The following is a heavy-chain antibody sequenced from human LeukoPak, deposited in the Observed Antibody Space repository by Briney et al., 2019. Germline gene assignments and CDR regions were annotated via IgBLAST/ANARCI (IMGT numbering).Heavy chain of an antibody. V-gene: IGHV3-66*01. J-gene: IGHJ4*02. CDR1: EFTVSTNY. Sequence: GGSLRLSCVASEFTVSTNYLNWVRQAPGKGLEWVSIIYSGGSTYYADSVKGRFTISRDNSKNALYLQMNSLRAEDTAVYYCAATGAARGGYWGQGTLVTVSS. CDR3: AATGAARGGY. D-gene: IGHD2-8*02. CDR2: IYSGGST.